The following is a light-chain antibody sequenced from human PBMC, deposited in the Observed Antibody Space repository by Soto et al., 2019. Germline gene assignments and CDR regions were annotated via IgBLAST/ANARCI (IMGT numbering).Light chain of an antibody. Sequence: DIQMTQYPSTLSGSVGDRVTITCRASQTISSWLAWYQQKPGKAPKLLIYKASTLKSGVQSRFSGSGSGTEFTLTIRSLQPDDFATYYCQHYNSYSEAVGQGTKVDIK. CDR3: QHYNSYSEA. V-gene: IGKV1-5*03. CDR2: KAS. CDR1: QTISSW. J-gene: IGKJ1*01.